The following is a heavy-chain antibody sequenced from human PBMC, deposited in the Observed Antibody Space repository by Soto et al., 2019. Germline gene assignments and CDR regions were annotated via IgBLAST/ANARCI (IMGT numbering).Heavy chain of an antibody. CDR1: GYSFAGYW. CDR2: IDPSDSQT. V-gene: IGHV5-10-1*01. Sequence: PGESLKISCKGSGYSFAGYWITWVRQKPGKGLECRGRIDPSDSQTYYSPSFRGHVTISVTKSITTVFLQWSTLKASATAMYYCARQIYASDTGPHFKSYFDPWGQGTLVTVSS. J-gene: IGHJ4*02. D-gene: IGHD5-18*01. CDR3: ARQIYASDTGPHFKSYFDP.